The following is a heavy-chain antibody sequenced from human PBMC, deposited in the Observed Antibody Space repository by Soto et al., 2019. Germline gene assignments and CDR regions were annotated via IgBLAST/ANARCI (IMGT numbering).Heavy chain of an antibody. CDR2: ISGSGGTT. V-gene: IGHV3-23*01. Sequence: EVQLLESGGGLVQPGGSLRLSCAASGFTFSSYAMSWVRQAPGKGLEWVSGISGSGGTTYYADSVKGRFTISRDNSKNTRYLEMNSLRGYYSAVCYCAHDLELRYWGQGTLVTVSS. D-gene: IGHD3-16*01. CDR1: GFTFSSYA. J-gene: IGHJ4*02. CDR3: AHDLELRY.